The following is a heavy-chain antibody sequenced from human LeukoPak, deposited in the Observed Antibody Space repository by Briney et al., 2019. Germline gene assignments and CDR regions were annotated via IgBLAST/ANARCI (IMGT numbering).Heavy chain of an antibody. J-gene: IGHJ5*02. CDR1: GGSISSGSYY. V-gene: IGHV4-61*02. Sequence: SETLSLTCTVSGGSISSGSYYWSWIRQPAGKGLEWIGRIYTSGSTNYNPSLKSRVTISVDTSKNQFSLKLSSVTAADTAVYYCASRRVPPGIAVVGHNWFDPWGQGTLVTVSS. D-gene: IGHD6-19*01. CDR3: ASRRVPPGIAVVGHNWFDP. CDR2: IYTSGST.